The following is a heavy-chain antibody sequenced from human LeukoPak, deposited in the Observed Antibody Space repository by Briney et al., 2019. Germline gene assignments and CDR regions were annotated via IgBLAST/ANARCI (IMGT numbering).Heavy chain of an antibody. J-gene: IGHJ2*01. CDR1: GGSISSYY. D-gene: IGHD3-22*01. Sequence: SETLSLTCTVSGGSISSYYWSWIRQPAGKGLEWIGRIYTSGSTNYNPSLTSRVTISVDTSKNQFSLKLSSVTAADTAVYYCARITMIVVKNHYWYFDLWGRGTLVTVSS. V-gene: IGHV4-4*07. CDR3: ARITMIVVKNHYWYFDL. CDR2: IYTSGST.